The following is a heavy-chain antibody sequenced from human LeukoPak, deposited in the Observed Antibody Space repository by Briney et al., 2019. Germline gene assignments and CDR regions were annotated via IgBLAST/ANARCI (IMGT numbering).Heavy chain of an antibody. CDR1: GFTFSSYG. CDR3: ARESVAGQYYYYYMDV. D-gene: IGHD6-19*01. CDR2: ISSNGGST. Sequence: GGSLRLSCAASGFTFSSYGMHWVRQAPGKGPEYVSAISSNGGSTYYANSVKGRFTISRDNSKNTLYLQMGSLRAEDMAVYYCARESVAGQYYYYYMDVWGKGTTVTVSS. J-gene: IGHJ6*03. V-gene: IGHV3-64*01.